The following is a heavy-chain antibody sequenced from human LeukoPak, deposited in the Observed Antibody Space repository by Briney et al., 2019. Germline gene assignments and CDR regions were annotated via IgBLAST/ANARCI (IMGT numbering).Heavy chain of an antibody. Sequence: SETLSLTCTVSGDSISLYYCTWIRQPPGTELEWIGYIYYTGSTKSNPSLKSRVTISVDTSTKQFSLNLSPVTPAHPATYSCVRAGWFSTTWHFDYWGQGILVTVSS. V-gene: IGHV4-59*01. J-gene: IGHJ4*02. D-gene: IGHD6-19*01. CDR3: VRAGWFSTTWHFDY. CDR2: IYYTGST. CDR1: GDSISLYY.